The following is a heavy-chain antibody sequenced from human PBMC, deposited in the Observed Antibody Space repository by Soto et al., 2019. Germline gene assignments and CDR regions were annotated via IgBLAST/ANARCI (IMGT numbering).Heavy chain of an antibody. J-gene: IGHJ6*02. CDR3: ARGGVGATHYYYYGMDV. V-gene: IGHV3-33*01. CDR2: IWYDGSNK. Sequence: GGSLRLSCAASGFTFSSYGMNWVRPAPGKGLEWVAVIWYDGSNKYYADSVKGRFTISRDNSKNTLYLQMNSLRAEDTAVYYCARGGVGATHYYYYGMDVWGQGSTVTVSS. CDR1: GFTFSSYG. D-gene: IGHD1-26*01.